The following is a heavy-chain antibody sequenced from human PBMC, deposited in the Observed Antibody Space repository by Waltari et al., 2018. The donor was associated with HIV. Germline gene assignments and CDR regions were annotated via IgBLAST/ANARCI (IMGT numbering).Heavy chain of an antibody. D-gene: IGHD2-15*01. CDR1: GGPISSSTYY. V-gene: IGHV4-39*01. CDR2: SYYSGST. CDR3: ARAVQGYCSGGSCENYFDY. J-gene: IGHJ4*02. Sequence: QLQLQESGPGLVKPSETLSLTCTVSGGPISSSTYYWGWLRQHPGKGLEWIGSSYYSGSTYYNPSLKSRVTISVDTSKNQFSLKLSSVTAADTAVYYCARAVQGYCSGGSCENYFDYWGQGTLVTVSS.